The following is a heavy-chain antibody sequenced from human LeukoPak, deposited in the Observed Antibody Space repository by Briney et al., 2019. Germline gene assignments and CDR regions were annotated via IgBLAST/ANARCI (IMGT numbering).Heavy chain of an antibody. J-gene: IGHJ6*03. Sequence: GGSLRLSCAASGFTFSSYTMSWVRQAPGKGLEWVSSIISSSSYIYYTDSVKGRFTISRDNAKNSLSLQMNSLRAEDTAVYYCARGRRGWTLGASNYCMDVWGKGTTVTVSS. CDR1: GFTFSSYT. CDR3: ARGRRGWTLGASNYCMDV. V-gene: IGHV3-21*01. D-gene: IGHD1-26*01. CDR2: IISSSSYI.